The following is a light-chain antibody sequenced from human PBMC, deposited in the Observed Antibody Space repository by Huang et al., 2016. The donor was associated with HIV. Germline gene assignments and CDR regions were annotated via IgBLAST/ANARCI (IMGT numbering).Light chain of an antibody. V-gene: IGKV3-15*01. J-gene: IGKJ5*01. CDR2: DAS. CDR1: ESISSS. CDR3: QQYNDWPPIT. Sequence: EIVMTQSPGTLFVSPGERVTLSCSASESISSSLAWYQQASGQAARLLIYDASTRATGVPARFSGSGSGTNVTLTISSLQSEDFAVYDCQQYNDWPPITFGQGTRVDIK.